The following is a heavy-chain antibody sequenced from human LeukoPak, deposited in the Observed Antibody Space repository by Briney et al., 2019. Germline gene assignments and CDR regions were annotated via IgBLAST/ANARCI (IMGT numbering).Heavy chain of an antibody. CDR3: ARPLLGYTYGFDY. J-gene: IGHJ4*02. V-gene: IGHV3-48*03. D-gene: IGHD5-18*01. CDR1: GFTFSSYE. Sequence: GGSLRLSCAASGFTFSSYEMNWVRQAPGKGLEWVPYISSSSSTIYYADSVKGRFTISRDNAKNSLYLQMNSLRAEDTAVYYCARPLLGYTYGFDYWGQGTLVTVSS. CDR2: ISSSSSTI.